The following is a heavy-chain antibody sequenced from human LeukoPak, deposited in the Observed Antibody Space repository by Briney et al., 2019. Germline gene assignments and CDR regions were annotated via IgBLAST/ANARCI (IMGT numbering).Heavy chain of an antibody. D-gene: IGHD4-17*01. CDR3: ARAPNYGDYGWYFDL. Sequence: SVKVSCKASGGTFSSYAISWVRQAPGQGLEWMGGIIPIFGTANYAQKFQGRVTITTDESTSTAYMELSSLRSEDTAVCYCARAPNYGDYGWYFDLWGRGTLVTVSS. J-gene: IGHJ2*01. CDR1: GGTFSSYA. V-gene: IGHV1-69*05. CDR2: IIPIFGTA.